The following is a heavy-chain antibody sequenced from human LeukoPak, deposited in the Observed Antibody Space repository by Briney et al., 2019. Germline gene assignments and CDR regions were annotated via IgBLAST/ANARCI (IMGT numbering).Heavy chain of an antibody. CDR3: GRDLGGRSGY. V-gene: IGHV3-7*03. D-gene: IGHD1-26*01. CDR1: GFTFSSYW. CDR2: INHNGNVN. Sequence: GGSLRLSCAASGFTFSSYWMNWARQAPGKGLEWVASINHNGNVNYYVDSVKGRFTISIDNAKNSLYLQMSNLRAEDTAVYYCGRDLGGRSGYWGQGTLVTVSS. J-gene: IGHJ4*02.